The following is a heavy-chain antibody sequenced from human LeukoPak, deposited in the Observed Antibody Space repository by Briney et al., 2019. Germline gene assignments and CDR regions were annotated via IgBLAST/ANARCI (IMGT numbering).Heavy chain of an antibody. CDR2: IYTSGST. D-gene: IGHD3-3*01. CDR1: GGSISSGSYY. J-gene: IGHJ4*02. V-gene: IGHV4-61*02. CDR3: AREVDDFWSGYLTFDY. Sequence: TSETLSLTCTVSGGSISSGSYYWSWIRQPAGKGLEWIGRIYTSGSTNYNPSLKSRVTISVDTSKNQFSLKLSSVAAADTAVYYCAREVDDFWSGYLTFDYWGQGTLVTVSS.